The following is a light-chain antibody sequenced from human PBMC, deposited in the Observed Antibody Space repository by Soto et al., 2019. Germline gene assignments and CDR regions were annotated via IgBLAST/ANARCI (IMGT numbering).Light chain of an antibody. V-gene: IGKV1-33*01. Sequence: DIQMTQSPSSLSASVGDRVTITCQASQDIAHYVNWYHQKPGKAPKLLIYDASNLGTGVPSRFSGSGSGTDFTFTISSLQAEDIATYYCQQYANLPLTFGQGTRLEIK. CDR3: QQYANLPLT. CDR2: DAS. CDR1: QDIAHY. J-gene: IGKJ5*01.